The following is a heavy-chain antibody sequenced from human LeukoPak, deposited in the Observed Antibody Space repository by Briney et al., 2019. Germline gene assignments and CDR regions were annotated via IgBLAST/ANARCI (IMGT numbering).Heavy chain of an antibody. V-gene: IGHV4-61*05. J-gene: IGHJ4*02. CDR2: IYYSGST. CDR1: GGSISSSSYY. CDR3: ARLNPTSGSYDY. Sequence: SETLSLTCTVSGGSISSSSYYWGWIRQPPGKGLEWIGYIYYSGSTNYNPSLKSRVTISVDTSKNQFSLKLSSVTAADTAVYYCARLNPTSGSYDYWGQGTLVTVSS. D-gene: IGHD1-26*01.